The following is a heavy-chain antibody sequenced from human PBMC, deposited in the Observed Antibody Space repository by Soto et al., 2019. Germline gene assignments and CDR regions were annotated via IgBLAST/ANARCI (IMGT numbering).Heavy chain of an antibody. CDR1: GGSISSYY. CDR2: IYYSWST. Sequence: SETLSLTCTVSGGSISSYYWSWIRQPPGKGLEWIGYIYYSWSTNYNPSLKSRVTISVDTSKNQFSLKLSSVTAADTAVYYCARGRSGGYYYYMDVWGKGTTVTVSS. V-gene: IGHV4-59*01. D-gene: IGHD2-15*01. CDR3: ARGRSGGYYYYMDV. J-gene: IGHJ6*03.